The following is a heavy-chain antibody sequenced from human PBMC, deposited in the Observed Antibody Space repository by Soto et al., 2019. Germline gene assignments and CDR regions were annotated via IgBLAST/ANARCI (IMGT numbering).Heavy chain of an antibody. V-gene: IGHV4-34*01. Sequence: PSETLSLTCAVYGGSFSGYYWSWIRQPPGKGLECIGEINHSGSTNYNPSLKSRVTISVDTSKNQFSLKLSSVTAADTAVYYCARGPRALSYWGQGTLVTVSP. J-gene: IGHJ4*02. CDR2: INHSGST. CDR3: ARGPRALSY. CDR1: GGSFSGYY.